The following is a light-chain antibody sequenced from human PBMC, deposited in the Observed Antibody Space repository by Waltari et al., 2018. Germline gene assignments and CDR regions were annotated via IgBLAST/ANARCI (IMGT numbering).Light chain of an antibody. V-gene: IGLV2-18*02. Sequence: QSALTQPPSVSGSPGQSVTISCTGTSSDVGSYNRVSWYQQPPDTAPNLMIYEVSHRTAGVPDRFSGSKSGNTASLTISGLQAEDEADYYCSSYTSSNSVVFGGGTNLTVL. J-gene: IGLJ2*01. CDR1: SSDVGSYNR. CDR3: SSYTSSNSVV. CDR2: EVS.